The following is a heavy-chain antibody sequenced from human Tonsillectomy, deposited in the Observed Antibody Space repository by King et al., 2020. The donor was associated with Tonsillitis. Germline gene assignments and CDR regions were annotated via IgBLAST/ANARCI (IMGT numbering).Heavy chain of an antibody. V-gene: IGHV3-23*04. CDR1: GFTFSSYA. Sequence: VQLVESGGGLIQPGGSLRLSCAASGFTFSSYAMSWVRQAPGKGLEWVSAISCGGGSTFYADSVKGRFTISRDNSKSTLYLQMNSLRAEDTAVYHCAKVGYYGDHFDYWGQGTLVTVSS. CDR3: AKVGYYGDHFDY. CDR2: ISCGGGST. D-gene: IGHD4-17*01. J-gene: IGHJ4*02.